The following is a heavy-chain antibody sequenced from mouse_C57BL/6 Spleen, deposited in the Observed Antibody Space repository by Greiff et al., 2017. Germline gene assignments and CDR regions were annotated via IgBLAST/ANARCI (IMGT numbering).Heavy chain of an antibody. CDR1: GYTFTSYW. J-gene: IGHJ4*01. Sequence: QVQLQQPGAELVRPGSSVKLSCKASGYTFTSYWMDWVKQRPGQGLEWIGNIYPSDSETHYNQKFKDKATLTVDKSSSTAYMQLSSLTSEDSADYYGTRRSNYEEAMDYWGQGTSVTVSS. D-gene: IGHD2-5*01. CDR3: TRRSNYEEAMDY. CDR2: IYPSDSET. V-gene: IGHV1-61*01.